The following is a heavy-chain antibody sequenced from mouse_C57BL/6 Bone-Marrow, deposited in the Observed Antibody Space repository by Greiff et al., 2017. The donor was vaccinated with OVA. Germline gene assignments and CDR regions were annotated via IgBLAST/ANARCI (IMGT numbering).Heavy chain of an antibody. D-gene: IGHD2-3*01. V-gene: IGHV14-4*01. J-gene: IGHJ3*01. CDR2: IDPENGDT. CDR1: GFNIKDDY. CDR3: TPGGWLIPFAY. Sequence: EVQLQQSGAELVRPGASVKLSCTASGFNIKDDYMHWVKQRPEQGLEWIGWIDPENGDTEYASKFQGKATITADTSSNTAYLQLSSLTSEDTAVYYCTPGGWLIPFAYWGQGTLVTVSA.